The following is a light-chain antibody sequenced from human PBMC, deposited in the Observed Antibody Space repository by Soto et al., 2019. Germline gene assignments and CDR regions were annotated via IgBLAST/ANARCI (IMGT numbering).Light chain of an antibody. CDR2: AAS. CDR1: QSISRY. J-gene: IGKJ4*01. V-gene: IGKV1-39*01. CDR3: QQSHTPPLT. Sequence: DFQMTQSPSPLSASVGDRVTVTCRASQSISRYLNWYQQKPGNAPKLLIYAASNLQSGVPSRFSGSGSGTDFTLTISSLHAEDFAAYFCQQSHTPPLTFGGGTKVEIK.